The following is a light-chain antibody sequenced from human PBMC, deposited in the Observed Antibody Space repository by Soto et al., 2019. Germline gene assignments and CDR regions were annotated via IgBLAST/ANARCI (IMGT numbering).Light chain of an antibody. J-gene: IGKJ5*01. V-gene: IGKV1-5*03. CDR1: QSVSIW. CDR2: KAS. Sequence: DIQMTQSPSTLSASVGDTVTITCRASQSVSIWLAWYQKKPGKAPKLLIYKASSLESGVPSRFSGSGSGTEFTLTISSLQPDDFATYYCQQYNSYPRTFGQGTRLEIK. CDR3: QQYNSYPRT.